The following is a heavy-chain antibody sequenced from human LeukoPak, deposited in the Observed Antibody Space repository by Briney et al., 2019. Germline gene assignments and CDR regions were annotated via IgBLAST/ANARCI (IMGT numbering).Heavy chain of an antibody. D-gene: IGHD6-13*01. CDR2: ISYDGSNK. J-gene: IGHJ4*02. CDR3: ATSASAAAGTPFDY. V-gene: IGHV3-30*04. Sequence: PGGSLRLSCAASGFTFSSYAMHWVRQAPGKGLEWVAVISYDGSNKYYADSVKGRFTISRDNGKNSLYLQMSSLRADDTAVYYCATSASAAAGTPFDYWGRGTLVTVSS. CDR1: GFTFSSYA.